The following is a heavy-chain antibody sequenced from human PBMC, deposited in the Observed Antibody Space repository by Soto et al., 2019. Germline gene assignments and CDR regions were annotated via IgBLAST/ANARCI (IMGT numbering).Heavy chain of an antibody. D-gene: IGHD2-2*02. CDR2: INAGNGNT. V-gene: IGHV1-3*01. CDR3: ARWKGYCSSTSCYKGAWGMDV. J-gene: IGHJ6*02. CDR1: GYTFTSYA. Sequence: ASVKVSCKASGYTFTSYAMHWVRQAPGQRLEWMGWINAGNGNTKYSQKFQGRVTITRDTSASTAYMELSSLRSEDTAVYYCARWKGYCSSTSCYKGAWGMDVWGQGTTVTVS.